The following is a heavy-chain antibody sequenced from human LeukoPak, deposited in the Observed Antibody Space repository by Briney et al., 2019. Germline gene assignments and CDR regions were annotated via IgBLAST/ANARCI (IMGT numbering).Heavy chain of an antibody. CDR3: ARPNTISEGAFDI. V-gene: IGHV3-30-3*01. J-gene: IGHJ3*02. D-gene: IGHD3-3*01. CDR1: GFTFSGSTFTSYA. Sequence: GGSLRLSCAASGFTFSGSTFTSYAMHWVRQAPGKGLEWVAVISYDGTNKYHADSVKGRFTISRDNSKNTVYLQMSSLRAEDTAVYYCARPNTISEGAFDIWGQGTMVTVSS. CDR2: ISYDGTNK.